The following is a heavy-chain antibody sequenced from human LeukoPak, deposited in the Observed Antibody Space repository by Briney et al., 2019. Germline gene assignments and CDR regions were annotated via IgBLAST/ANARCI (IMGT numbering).Heavy chain of an antibody. D-gene: IGHD3-22*01. J-gene: IGHJ3*02. V-gene: IGHV3-49*04. CDR2: IRNKANGGTT. CDR3: SRFYSSGWASGAFDI. CDR1: GLTFSDYA. Sequence: SGGSLRLSCTTSGLTFSDYAVSWVRQAPGKGLEWIGFIRNKANGGTTEYAASVKGRFTISRDDSKTIAHLQMSSLKTEDTAVYYCSRFYSSGWASGAFDIWGQGTMVTVSS.